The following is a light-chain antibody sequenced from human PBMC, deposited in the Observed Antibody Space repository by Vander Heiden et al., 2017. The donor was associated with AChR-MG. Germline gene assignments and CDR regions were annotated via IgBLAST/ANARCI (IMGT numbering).Light chain of an antibody. Sequence: SYELTQPLSVSVALGPTARITCGGNNIGSKNVHWYQQKPGQAPVLVIYRDSNRPSGIPERFSGSNSGNTATLTISRAQAGDEADYYCQVWDSSTAVFGGGTKLTGL. CDR2: RDS. V-gene: IGLV3-9*01. CDR1: NIGSKN. J-gene: IGLJ2*01. CDR3: QVWDSSTAV.